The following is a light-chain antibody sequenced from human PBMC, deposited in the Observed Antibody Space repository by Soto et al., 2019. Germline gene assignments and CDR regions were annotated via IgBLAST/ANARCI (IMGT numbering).Light chain of an antibody. CDR1: QGIRND. CDR3: LQDYNYPRT. Sequence: AIQMNQSPSSLSASVGDRVNITCRASQGIRNDLGWYQQKPGKAPKLLIYAASSLQSGVPSRFSGSGSGTDFTLTISSLQPEDFATYYCLQDYNYPRTFGQGTKVDIK. V-gene: IGKV1-6*01. J-gene: IGKJ1*01. CDR2: AAS.